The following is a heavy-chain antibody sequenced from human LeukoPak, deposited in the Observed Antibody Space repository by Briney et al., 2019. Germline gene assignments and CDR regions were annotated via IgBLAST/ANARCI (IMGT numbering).Heavy chain of an antibody. D-gene: IGHD2-8*01. V-gene: IGHV3-33*01. CDR1: GFTFSSYG. CDR3: ARDRCTNGVCYYDY. CDR2: IWYDGSNK. J-gene: IGHJ4*02. Sequence: GGSLRLSCAASGFTFSSYGMHWVRQAPGKGLEWVAVIWYDGSNKYYGDSVKGRLTISRDNPKNTLYLQMNSLRAEDTAVYYCARDRCTNGVCYYDYWGQGTLVTVSS.